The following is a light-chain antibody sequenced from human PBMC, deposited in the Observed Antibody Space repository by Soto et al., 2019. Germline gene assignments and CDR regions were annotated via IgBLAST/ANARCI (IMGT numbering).Light chain of an antibody. CDR3: CSYAGSYV. CDR2: DVS. Sequence: SVLTXXRSXXGSPGQSVTISCTXTFIDVGGYIYVSWYQQHPGKVPKLMIYDVSKRPSGVPDRFSGSKSGNTASLTFSGLQAEDEADYYCCSYAGSYVFGTGTKVTVL. V-gene: IGLV2-11*01. J-gene: IGLJ1*01. CDR1: FIDVGGYIY.